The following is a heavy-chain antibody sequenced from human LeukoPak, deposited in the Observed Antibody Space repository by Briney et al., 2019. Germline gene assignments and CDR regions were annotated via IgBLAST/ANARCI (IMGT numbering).Heavy chain of an antibody. J-gene: IGHJ4*02. CDR3: AKTVAGPTDFAY. D-gene: IGHD4-11*01. Sequence: GGSLRLSCAASGFTFSSYAMSWVRQAPGKGLEWVSAISGSGGSTYYADSVKGRFTISRDNSKNTLYLQMNSLRAEDTAIYYCAKTVAGPTDFAYWGQGTLVTVSS. CDR1: GFTFSSYA. CDR2: ISGSGGST. V-gene: IGHV3-23*01.